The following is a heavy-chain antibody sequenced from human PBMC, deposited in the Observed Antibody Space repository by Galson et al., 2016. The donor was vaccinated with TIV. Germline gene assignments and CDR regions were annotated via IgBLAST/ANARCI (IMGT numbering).Heavy chain of an antibody. D-gene: IGHD2-21*01. V-gene: IGHV1-69*10. J-gene: IGHJ4*02. CDR2: IIPIHDMA. CDR3: ARNLPCGGDCYFFYY. Sequence: SVKVSCKASGDTFTTYTISWVRQAPGQGLEWMGGIIPIHDMANHAQQFQGRVTISADESTSTVYLELSSLRSEDTAVYYCARNLPCGGDCYFFYYWGQGTLVTVSS. CDR1: GDTFTTYT.